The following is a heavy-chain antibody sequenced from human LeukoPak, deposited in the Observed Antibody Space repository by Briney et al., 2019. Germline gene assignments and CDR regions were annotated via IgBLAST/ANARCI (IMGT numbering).Heavy chain of an antibody. V-gene: IGHV3-48*01. CDR2: ISSSSSTI. CDR3: ARWGYSSSANDAFDI. D-gene: IGHD6-6*01. J-gene: IGHJ3*02. CDR1: GFTFSNYW. Sequence: GGSLRLSCAASGFTFSNYWMSWVRQAPGKGLEWVSYISSSSSTIYYADSVKGRFTISRDNAKNSLYLQMNSLRAEDTAVYYCARWGYSSSANDAFDIWGQGTMVTVSS.